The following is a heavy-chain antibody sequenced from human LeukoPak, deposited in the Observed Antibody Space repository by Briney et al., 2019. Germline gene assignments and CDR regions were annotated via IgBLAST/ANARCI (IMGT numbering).Heavy chain of an antibody. Sequence: GGSLRLSCAASGFTYSSYEMNCVRHAPGGGVEWGSYISSSGSTIYYADSVKGRFTISRDNAKNSLYLQMNTLRAEHAAVYYCARGSGYYYGSHLFDYWGQGTLVTVSS. D-gene: IGHD3-22*01. CDR1: GFTYSSYE. J-gene: IGHJ4*02. V-gene: IGHV3-48*03. CDR3: ARGSGYYYGSHLFDY. CDR2: ISSSGSTI.